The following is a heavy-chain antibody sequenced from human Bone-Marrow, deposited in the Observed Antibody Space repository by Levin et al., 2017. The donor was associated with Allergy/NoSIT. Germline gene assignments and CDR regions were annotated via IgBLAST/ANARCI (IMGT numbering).Heavy chain of an antibody. J-gene: IGHJ6*02. CDR1: GYTFNTYW. D-gene: IGHD5-18*01. Sequence: GESLKISCKGSGYTFNTYWIGWVRRMPGKGLEWMGIIYPGDSTIRYSPSFQGQVTISADKSISTAYLEWSSLRASDTATYFCARMYSHGYRNYNYFYGMDVWGQGTTVIVSS. CDR3: ARMYSHGYRNYNYFYGMDV. CDR2: IYPGDSTI. V-gene: IGHV5-51*01.